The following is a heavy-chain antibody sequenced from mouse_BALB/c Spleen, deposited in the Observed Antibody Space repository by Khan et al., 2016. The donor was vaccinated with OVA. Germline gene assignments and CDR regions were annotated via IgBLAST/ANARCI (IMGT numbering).Heavy chain of an antibody. CDR2: IGYSGST. CDR1: GYSITSDYG. D-gene: IGHD4-1*01. V-gene: IGHV3-2*02. J-gene: IGHJ3*01. Sequence: EVQLQESGPGLVKPSQSLSLTCTVTGYSITSDYGNWFRQFPGNKLEWMGYIGYSGSTSYNPSLKSRISITRDTSKNQFFLQLNSVTTEDTATCYWARLGPGFDYWGQGTLGTVSA. CDR3: ARLGPGFDY.